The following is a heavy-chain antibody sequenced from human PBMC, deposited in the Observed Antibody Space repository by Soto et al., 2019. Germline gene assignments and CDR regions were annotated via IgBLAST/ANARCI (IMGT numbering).Heavy chain of an antibody. D-gene: IGHD5-18*01. CDR2: IYWDDDK. CDR1: GFSLSTSGVG. Sequence: SGPTLVNPTQTLTLTCTFSGFSLSTSGVGVGWIRQPPGKALEWLALIYWDDDKRYSPPLKSRLTITKDTSKNQVVLTMTNMDPVDTATYYCARLDTAMVMFAFDIWGQGTMVTVSS. J-gene: IGHJ3*02. V-gene: IGHV2-5*02. CDR3: ARLDTAMVMFAFDI.